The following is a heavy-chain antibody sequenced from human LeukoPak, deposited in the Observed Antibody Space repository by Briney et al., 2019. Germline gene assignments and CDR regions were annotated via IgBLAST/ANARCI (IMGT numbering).Heavy chain of an antibody. D-gene: IGHD3-10*01. CDR3: AKDSRGSGSRYYGMDV. CDR1: GFSFDDYA. V-gene: IGHV3-9*01. CDR2: IRWDSGSI. J-gene: IGHJ6*02. Sequence: PGGSLRLSCAAYGFSFDDYAIHWVRPAPGKWLEWGSGIRWDSGSIGYVDSVKGRFNISRDNAKNSLYMQMNSLRAEDTALYYCAKDSRGSGSRYYGMDVWGQGTTVTVSS.